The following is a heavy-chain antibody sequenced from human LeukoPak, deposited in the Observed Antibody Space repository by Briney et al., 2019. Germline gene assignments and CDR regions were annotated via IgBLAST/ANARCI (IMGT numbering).Heavy chain of an antibody. Sequence: SGPTLVNPTQTLTLTCTFSGFSLSRSGVGVGWIRQPPGKALEWLAHIYWDDDRRYSPSLKSRLTITKDTSKNQVVLTMTNMDPVDTATYYCTHRDTAMVTGYFDYWGQGTLVTVSS. CDR2: IYWDDDR. CDR1: GFSLSRSGVG. CDR3: THRDTAMVTGYFDY. V-gene: IGHV2-5*02. J-gene: IGHJ4*02. D-gene: IGHD5-18*01.